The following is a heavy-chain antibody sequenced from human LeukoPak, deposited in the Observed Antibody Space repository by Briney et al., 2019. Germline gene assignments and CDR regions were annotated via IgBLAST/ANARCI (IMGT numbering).Heavy chain of an antibody. D-gene: IGHD1-26*01. CDR3: AKDCDVGRSDSVSDFGDY. CDR1: GFTFSTYG. Sequence: GGSLRLSCAASGFTFSTYGMRWVRQAPGKGLEWVAFIRYDGSNKYYADSVKGRFTISRDNSKNTLYLQMNSLRAEDTAVYYCAKDCDVGRSDSVSDFGDYWGQGTLVTVSS. CDR2: IRYDGSNK. J-gene: IGHJ4*02. V-gene: IGHV3-30*02.